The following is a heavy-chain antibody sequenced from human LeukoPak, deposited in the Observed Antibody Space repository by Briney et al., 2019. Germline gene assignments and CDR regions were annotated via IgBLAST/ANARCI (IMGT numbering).Heavy chain of an antibody. D-gene: IGHD3-9*01. J-gene: IGHJ3*02. V-gene: IGHV3-30-3*01. CDR2: ISYDGSNK. Sequence: GGSLRLSCAASGFTFSSYAMHWVRQAPGKGLEWVAVISYDGSNKYYADSVKGRFTISRDNSKNTLYLQMNSLRAEDTAVYYCASDILTGSDAFDIWGQGTMVTVSS. CDR3: ASDILTGSDAFDI. CDR1: GFTFSSYA.